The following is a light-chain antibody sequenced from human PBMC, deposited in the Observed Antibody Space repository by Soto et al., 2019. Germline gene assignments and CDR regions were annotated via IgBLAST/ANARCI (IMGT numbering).Light chain of an antibody. J-gene: IGKJ2*01. CDR3: QHYGSSPRT. CDR2: GAS. Sequence: EIVLTQSPGTLSLSPGERATLSCRASQSVSSSHLAWYQQKPGQAPRLFMYGASNRATGIPDRFSGSGSGKDFTLSISRLEPEDLAVYYCQHYGSSPRTFGQGTKLEIK. V-gene: IGKV3-20*01. CDR1: QSVSSSH.